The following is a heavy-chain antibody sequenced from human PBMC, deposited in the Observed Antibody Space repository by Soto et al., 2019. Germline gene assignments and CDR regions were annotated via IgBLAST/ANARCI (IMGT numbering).Heavy chain of an antibody. D-gene: IGHD3-10*01. J-gene: IGHJ5*02. CDR2: FDPEDGET. V-gene: IGHV1-24*01. CDR1: GYTLTELS. Sequence: ASVKVSCKVSGYTLTELSMHWVRQAPGKGLEWMRGFDPEDGETIYAQKFQGRVTMTEDTSTDTAYMELSSLRSEDTAVYYCATTVVYYYGSGSYRNWFDPWGQGTLVTVYS. CDR3: ATTVVYYYGSGSYRNWFDP.